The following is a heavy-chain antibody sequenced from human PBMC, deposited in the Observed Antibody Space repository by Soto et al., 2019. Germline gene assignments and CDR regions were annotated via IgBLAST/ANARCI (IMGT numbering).Heavy chain of an antibody. J-gene: IGHJ6*02. CDR1: GGSFSGYY. CDR2: INHSGST. Sequence: LSLTCAVYGGSFSGYYWSWIRQPPGKGLEWIGGINHSGSTNYNPSLKSRATISVDTSKNQFSLKLSSVTAADTAVYYCARGGSGRGYYYYYYGMDVWGQGTTVTVSS. D-gene: IGHD3-10*01. CDR3: ARGGSGRGYYYYYYGMDV. V-gene: IGHV4-34*01.